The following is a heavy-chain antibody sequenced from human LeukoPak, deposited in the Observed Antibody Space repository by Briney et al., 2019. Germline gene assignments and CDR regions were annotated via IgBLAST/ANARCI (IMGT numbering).Heavy chain of an antibody. V-gene: IGHV3-30-3*01. D-gene: IGHD3-10*01. Sequence: PAGSLRLSCEASGFTFSSYTMHWVRQAPGRGLEWVAITSYDGINKYYADSVKGRFTISRDNSKNTLHLQMNSLRAEDTAVYYCARGTGSGSYYFGYWGQGTLVTVSS. CDR2: TSYDGINK. CDR3: ARGTGSGSYYFGY. CDR1: GFTFSSYT. J-gene: IGHJ4*02.